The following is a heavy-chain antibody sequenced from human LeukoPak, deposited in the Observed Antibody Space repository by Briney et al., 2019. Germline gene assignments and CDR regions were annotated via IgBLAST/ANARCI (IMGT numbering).Heavy chain of an antibody. CDR3: ARVRYCSGGSCRELFDY. CDR2: IYHSGST. CDR1: GYSISSGYY. J-gene: IGHJ4*02. V-gene: IGHV4-38-2*02. Sequence: SETLSLTCTVSGYSISSGYYWGWLRQPPGKGLEWIGCIYHSGSTYYTPSLKSRVTISVDTSKNQFSLKLSSVTAADTAVYYCARVRYCSGGSCRELFDYWGQGTLVTVSS. D-gene: IGHD2-15*01.